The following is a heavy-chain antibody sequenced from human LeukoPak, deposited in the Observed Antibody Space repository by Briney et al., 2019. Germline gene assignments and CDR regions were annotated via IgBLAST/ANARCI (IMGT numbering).Heavy chain of an antibody. CDR2: ISYDGSNK. D-gene: IGHD2/OR15-2a*01. J-gene: IGHJ4*02. CDR1: GSTFSSYG. V-gene: IGHV3-30*18. Sequence: GGSLRLSCAASGSTFSSYGMHWVRQAPGKGLEWVAVISYDGSNKYYADSVKGRFTISRDNSKNTLYLQMNSLRAEDTAVYYCAKDSQYGTFDYWGQGTLVTVSS. CDR3: AKDSQYGTFDY.